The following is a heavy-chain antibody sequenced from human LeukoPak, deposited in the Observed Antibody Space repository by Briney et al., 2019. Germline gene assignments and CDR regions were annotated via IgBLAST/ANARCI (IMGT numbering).Heavy chain of an antibody. CDR3: ARGGTTGTTYYYYGMDV. Sequence: ASVKVSFKASGYTFTSYGISWVRQAPGQGLEWMGWISAYNGNTNYAQKLQGRVTMTTDTSTSTAYMELRSLRSDDTAVYYCARGGTTGTTYYYYGMDVWGQGTTVTVS. J-gene: IGHJ6*02. CDR2: ISAYNGNT. V-gene: IGHV1-18*01. D-gene: IGHD1-7*01. CDR1: GYTFTSYG.